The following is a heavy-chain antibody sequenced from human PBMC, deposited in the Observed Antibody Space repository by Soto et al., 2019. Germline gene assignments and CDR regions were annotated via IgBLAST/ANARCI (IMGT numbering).Heavy chain of an antibody. V-gene: IGHV3-33*01. CDR1: VFTFSSYG. J-gene: IGHJ6*02. D-gene: IGHD2-15*01. CDR2: IWYDGSNK. CDR3: ARDPNCSGGSCALYYYYGMDV. Sequence: GGSLRLSCAASVFTFSSYGMHWVRQAPGKGLEWVAVIWYDGSNKYYADSVKGRFTISRDNSKNTLYLQMNSLRAEDTAVYYCARDPNCSGGSCALYYYYGMDVWGQGTTVTVSS.